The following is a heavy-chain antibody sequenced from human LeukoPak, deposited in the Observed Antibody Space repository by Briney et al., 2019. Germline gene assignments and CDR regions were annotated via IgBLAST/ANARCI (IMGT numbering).Heavy chain of an antibody. CDR3: SHYDILTGYVFDP. V-gene: IGHV3-23*01. CDR1: GFTFSSYA. D-gene: IGHD3-9*01. J-gene: IGHJ5*02. Sequence: TGGSLRLSCAASGFTFSSYAMSWVRQAPGKGLEWVSAISGSGGSTYYADSVKGRFTISRDNPKNTLYLQMNSLRAEDTAVYYCSHYDILTGYVFDPWGQGTLVTVSS. CDR2: ISGSGGST.